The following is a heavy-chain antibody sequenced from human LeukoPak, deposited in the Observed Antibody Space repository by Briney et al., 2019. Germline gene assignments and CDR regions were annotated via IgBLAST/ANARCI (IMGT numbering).Heavy chain of an antibody. V-gene: IGHV3-33*01. CDR1: GFTFSSYG. Sequence: GRSLRLSCAASGFTFSSYGMHWVRQAPGKGLEWVAVIWYDGSNKYYADSVKGRFTTSRDNSKNTLYLQMNSLRAEDTAVYYCARVLFIVGAHYPDYWGQGTLVTVSS. CDR2: IWYDGSNK. CDR3: ARVLFIVGAHYPDY. D-gene: IGHD1-26*01. J-gene: IGHJ4*02.